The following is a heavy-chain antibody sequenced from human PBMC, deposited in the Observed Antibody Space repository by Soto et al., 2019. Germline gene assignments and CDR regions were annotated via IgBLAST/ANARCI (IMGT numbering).Heavy chain of an antibody. D-gene: IGHD5-12*01. Sequence: ASVKVSCKASGFSFIDYSILWVRQAPGQSLEWLGWINAGNGNTKYSHKFQDRVTITSDTSATTAYMELRSLRSEDTAVSYCARSAKKTWLLDFWGQGTLVTVSS. J-gene: IGHJ1*01. V-gene: IGHV1-3*01. CDR2: INAGNGNT. CDR1: GFSFIDYS. CDR3: ARSAKKTWLLDF.